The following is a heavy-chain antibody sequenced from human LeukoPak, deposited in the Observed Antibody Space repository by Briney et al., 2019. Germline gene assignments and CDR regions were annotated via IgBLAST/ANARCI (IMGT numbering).Heavy chain of an antibody. D-gene: IGHD3-16*02. CDR2: ISVSGGT. Sequence: SETLSLTCTVSGGSINSGGYYWSWIRQHPGKGLEWIGYISVSGGTYYNPSLKSRVTISVDTSKNQFSLKLSSVIAADTAVYYCARGTYYDYVWGSYRQYYFDCWGQGTLVTVSS. CDR3: ARGTYYDYVWGSYRQYYFDC. V-gene: IGHV4-31*03. CDR1: GGSINSGGYY. J-gene: IGHJ4*02.